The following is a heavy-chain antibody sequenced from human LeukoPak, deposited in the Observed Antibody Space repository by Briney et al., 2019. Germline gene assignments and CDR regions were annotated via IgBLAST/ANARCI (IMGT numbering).Heavy chain of an antibody. CDR1: GFTFSSYA. V-gene: IGHV3-23*01. J-gene: IGHJ1*01. CDR2: ISGSGGST. D-gene: IGHD3-22*01. CDR3: AKDVYYDSSGYYFEYFQH. Sequence: GGSLRLSCAASGFTFSSYAMSWVRQAPGKGLEWVSAISGSGGSTYYADSVKGRFTISRDKSKNTLYLQMNSLRAEDTAVYYCAKDVYYDSSGYYFEYFQHWGQGTLVTVSS.